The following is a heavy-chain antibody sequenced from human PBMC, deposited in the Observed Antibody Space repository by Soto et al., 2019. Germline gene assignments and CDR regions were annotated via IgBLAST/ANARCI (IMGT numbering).Heavy chain of an antibody. CDR3: ARERYYYDSSGYYYVDP. J-gene: IGHJ5*02. D-gene: IGHD3-22*01. CDR2: IIPIFGTA. CDR1: GGTFSSYA. Sequence: SVKVSCKASGGTFSSYAISWVRQAPGQGLEWMGGIIPIFGTANYAQKFQGRVTITADESTSTAYMELRSLRSDDTAVYYCARERYYYDSSGYYYVDPWGQGTLVTVSS. V-gene: IGHV1-69*13.